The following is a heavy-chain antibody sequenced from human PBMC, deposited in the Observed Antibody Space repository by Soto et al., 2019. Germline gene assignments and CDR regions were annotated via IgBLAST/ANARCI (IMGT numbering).Heavy chain of an antibody. Sequence: GWSLRLSCAASGFTFSSYSMNWVRQAPGKGLEWVSYISSSSSTIYYADSVKGRFTISRDNAKNSLYLQMNSLRDEDTAVYYCDSVGSTPGYMDVWGKGTTVTVSS. D-gene: IGHD1-26*01. CDR3: DSVGSTPGYMDV. CDR1: GFTFSSYS. J-gene: IGHJ6*03. CDR2: ISSSSSTI. V-gene: IGHV3-48*02.